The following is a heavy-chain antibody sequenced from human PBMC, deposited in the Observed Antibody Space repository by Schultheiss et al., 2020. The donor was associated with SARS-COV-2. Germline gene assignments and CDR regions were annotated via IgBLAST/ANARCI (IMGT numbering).Heavy chain of an antibody. J-gene: IGHJ4*02. Sequence: ASVKVSCKASGYTFTGYYMHWVRQAPGKGLEWMGGFDPEDGETIYAQKFQGRVTMTEDTSTDTAYMELSSLRSEDTAVYYCATLTGPNHGDYWGQGTLVTVSS. CDR1: GYTFTGYY. CDR3: ATLTGPNHGDY. V-gene: IGHV1-24*01. D-gene: IGHD1-20*01. CDR2: FDPEDGET.